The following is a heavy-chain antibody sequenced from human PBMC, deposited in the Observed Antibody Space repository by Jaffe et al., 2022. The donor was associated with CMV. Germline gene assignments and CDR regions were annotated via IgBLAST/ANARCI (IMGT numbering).Heavy chain of an antibody. CDR2: ISGSNTKT. CDR1: GFTFSNYA. CDR3: AKTTYCGTTTCHGGVDC. V-gene: IGHV3-23*04. J-gene: IGHJ4*02. D-gene: IGHD2-2*01. Sequence: EVQLVESGGGLVQPGGSLRLSCAASGFTFSNYAMSWVRQAPGKGLEWVSVISGSNTKTFYTDSVKGRFTISRDNSKNILYLQMNSLRAEDTAVYYCAKTTYCGTTTCHGGVDCWGQGTLVTVSS.